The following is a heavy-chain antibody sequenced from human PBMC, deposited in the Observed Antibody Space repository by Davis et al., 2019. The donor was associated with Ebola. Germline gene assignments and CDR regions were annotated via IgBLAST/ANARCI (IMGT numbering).Heavy chain of an antibody. V-gene: IGHV1-69*13. CDR3: ATPRGSGYGFDY. J-gene: IGHJ4*02. CDR1: GGTFSSYL. Sequence: SVKVSCKASGGTFSSYLISWVRQAPGQGLEWMGGIIPIFGTANYAQQFQGRVTITADESTSTAYMDLRSLRSEDTAVYYCATPRGSGYGFDYWGQGTLITVSS. CDR2: IIPIFGTA. D-gene: IGHD3-9*01.